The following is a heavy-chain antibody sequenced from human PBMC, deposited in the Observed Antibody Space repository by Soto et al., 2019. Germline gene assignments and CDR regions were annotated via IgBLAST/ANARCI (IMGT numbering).Heavy chain of an antibody. CDR2: TYYRSKWYI. CDR1: GDSVSSISSA. CDR3: VRDSSGMDV. Sequence: SQTLSLPCVISGDSVSSISSAWNWIRQSPSRGLEWLGRTYYRSKWYIDYAESVRSRIIINPDASKNQLSLQLNFVTPEDTAVYYCVRDSSGMDVWGQGTTVTVSS. V-gene: IGHV6-1*01. J-gene: IGHJ6*02. D-gene: IGHD1-26*01.